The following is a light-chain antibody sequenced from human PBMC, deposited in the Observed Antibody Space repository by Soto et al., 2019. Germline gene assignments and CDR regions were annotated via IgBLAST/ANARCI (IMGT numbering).Light chain of an antibody. CDR3: QHVGRYPPLT. CDR1: QGISSY. CDR2: AAS. V-gene: IGKV1-9*01. J-gene: IGKJ4*01. Sequence: DIQLTQSPSFLSASVGDRVSITCRASQGISSYLAWFQQKPGKAPKLLIYAASNLQSGVPSRFSGSGSGTEFTLAISSLQPEDFATYYCQHVGRYPPLTFGGGTKVEI.